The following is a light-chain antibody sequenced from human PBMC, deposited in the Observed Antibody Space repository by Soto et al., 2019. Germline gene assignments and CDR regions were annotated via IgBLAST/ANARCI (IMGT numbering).Light chain of an antibody. V-gene: IGKV3-20*01. CDR1: QSVSSSY. J-gene: IGKJ1*01. CDR3: HQYGGSPRT. CDR2: GAS. Sequence: EIVLTQSPGTLSLSPGERATLSCRASQSVSSSYLAWYQQKPGQAPRLLIYGASSRATGNPDRFSGSGSGTDFTLTISRLEPEDFAVYYCHQYGGSPRTLGQRTKVDIK.